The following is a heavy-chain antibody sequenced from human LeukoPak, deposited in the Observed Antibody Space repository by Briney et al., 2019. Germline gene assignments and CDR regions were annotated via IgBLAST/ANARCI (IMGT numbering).Heavy chain of an antibody. V-gene: IGHV4-59*11. CDR2: VSYAGRT. Sequence: SETLSLTCTVSGGGSINGHYWSWIRQPPGKGLEWIGFVSYAGRTKFNPSLQSRVTISVATSENNFSLKLTSVTTADTAVYYCARLLDNDSSGDPDTFDMWGQGTVVIVSS. D-gene: IGHD3-22*01. J-gene: IGHJ3*02. CDR1: GGGSINGHY. CDR3: ARLLDNDSSGDPDTFDM.